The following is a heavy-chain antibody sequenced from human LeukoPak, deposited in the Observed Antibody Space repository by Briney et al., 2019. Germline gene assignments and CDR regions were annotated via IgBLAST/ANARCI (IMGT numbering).Heavy chain of an antibody. V-gene: IGHV3-20*04. J-gene: IGHJ5*02. CDR1: GFTFYDYG. CDR2: INWNGGST. CDR3: ARAGIYGSGGSCYSWFDP. Sequence: GGSLRLSCAASGFTFYDYGMSWGPQAPREGPRWVSDINWNGGSTGYVDSVKGRFTISRDNAKNSLHLQMNSLRAEDTALYYCARAGIYGSGGSCYSWFDPWGKGTLVTVSS. D-gene: IGHD2-15*01.